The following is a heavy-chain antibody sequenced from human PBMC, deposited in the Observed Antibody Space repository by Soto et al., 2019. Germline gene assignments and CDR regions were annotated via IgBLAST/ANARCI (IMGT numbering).Heavy chain of an antibody. D-gene: IGHD3-10*01. Sequence: SETLSLTCTVSGGSISSGDYYWSWIRQPPGKGLEWIGYIYYSGSTYYNPSLKSRVTISVDTSKNQFSLKLSSVTAADTAVYYCAREELGSGSYYNVGVYNWFHPWGQGNLVTVS. CDR1: GGSISSGDYY. CDR3: AREELGSGSYYNVGVYNWFHP. CDR2: IYYSGST. V-gene: IGHV4-30-4*01. J-gene: IGHJ5*02.